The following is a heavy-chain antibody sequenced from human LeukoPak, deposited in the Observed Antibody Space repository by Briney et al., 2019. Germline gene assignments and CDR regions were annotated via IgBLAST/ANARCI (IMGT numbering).Heavy chain of an antibody. Sequence: SETLSLTCTVSGGSISSGNFYWYWIRQPAGKGLEWIGRIYTSGSTNYNPSLKSRVTMSVDTSKNQFSLKLSSVTAANTAVYYCARGPYYDFWSGYPFFDYWGQGALVTVSS. D-gene: IGHD3-3*01. J-gene: IGHJ4*02. CDR2: IYTSGST. CDR1: GGSISSGNFY. V-gene: IGHV4-61*02. CDR3: ARGPYYDFWSGYPFFDY.